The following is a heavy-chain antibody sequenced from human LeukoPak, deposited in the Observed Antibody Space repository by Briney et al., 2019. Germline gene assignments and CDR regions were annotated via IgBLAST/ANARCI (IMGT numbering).Heavy chain of an antibody. CDR3: ARLPLLLWFGEFDY. J-gene: IGHJ4*02. V-gene: IGHV4-61*02. Sequence: PSETLSLTCTVAGGSISSGSYYWSWIRQPAGKGLEWIGRIYTRGRTNYNPSLKSRVTISVDTSKNQFSLKLSSVTAADTAVYYCARLPLLLWFGEFDYWGQGTLVTVSS. CDR2: IYTRGRT. D-gene: IGHD3-10*01. CDR1: GGSISSGSYY.